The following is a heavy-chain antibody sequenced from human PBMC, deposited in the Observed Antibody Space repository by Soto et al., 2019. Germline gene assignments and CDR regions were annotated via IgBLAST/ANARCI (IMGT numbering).Heavy chain of an antibody. J-gene: IGHJ4*02. D-gene: IGHD3-22*01. CDR2: IYPGDSDT. V-gene: IGHV5-51*01. Sequence: GESLKISCKGSGYSFTSYWNGWVRQMPGKGLEWMGIIYPGDSDTRYSPSFQGQVTISADKSITTAYLQWSSLKASVPAMYYCAGTVVGRPYYFDYWGQGTLVTVSS. CDR1: GYSFTSYW. CDR3: AGTVVGRPYYFDY.